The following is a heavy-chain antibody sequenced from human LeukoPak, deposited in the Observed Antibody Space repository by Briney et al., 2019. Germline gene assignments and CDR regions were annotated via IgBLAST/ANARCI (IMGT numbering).Heavy chain of an antibody. CDR3: ARPSSPSYYYYMDV. CDR1: GYTFTSYG. J-gene: IGHJ6*03. CDR2: ISAYNGNT. Sequence: GASVKVSCKASGYTFTSYGISWVRQAPGQGLEWIGWISAYNGNTNYALKHQGGVTMTTDTSTSTAYMELRSLRSDDTAVYYCARPSSPSYYYYMDVWGKGTTVTVSS. V-gene: IGHV1-18*01. D-gene: IGHD6-6*01.